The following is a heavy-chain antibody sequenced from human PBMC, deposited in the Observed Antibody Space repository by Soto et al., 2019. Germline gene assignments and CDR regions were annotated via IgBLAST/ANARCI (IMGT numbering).Heavy chain of an antibody. CDR1: GFTFSTYW. CDR3: ARDGGTYFDY. D-gene: IGHD3-16*01. V-gene: IGHV3-74*01. J-gene: IGHJ4*02. Sequence: GSLRLSCAASGFTFSTYWMHWVRQAPGKGLVWVSRLDNDGTNTRYADSVKGRFTVSRDNGKNTVYLQMDSLRAEDTAVYYCARDGGTYFDYWGQGTLVTVSS. CDR2: LDNDGTNT.